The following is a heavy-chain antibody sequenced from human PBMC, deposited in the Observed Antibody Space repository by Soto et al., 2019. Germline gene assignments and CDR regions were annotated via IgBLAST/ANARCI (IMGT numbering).Heavy chain of an antibody. V-gene: IGHV3-30-3*01. CDR3: ARETGDLLYYYYGMDV. CDR1: GFTFSSYA. Sequence: GGSLRLSCAASGFTFSSYAMHWVRQAPGKGLEWVAVISYDGSNKYYADSVKGRFTISRDNSKNTLYLQMNSLRAEDTAVYYCARETGDLLYYYYGMDVWGQGTTVTVSS. J-gene: IGHJ6*02. CDR2: ISYDGSNK. D-gene: IGHD7-27*01.